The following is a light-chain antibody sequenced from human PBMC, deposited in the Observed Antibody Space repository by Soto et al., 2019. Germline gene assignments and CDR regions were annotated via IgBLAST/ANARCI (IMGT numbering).Light chain of an antibody. CDR1: SSNIGAGYD. CDR3: QSYDSSLSGYV. CDR2: ANN. J-gene: IGLJ7*01. V-gene: IGLV1-40*01. Sequence: QSALTQPPSVSGAPGQRVTISCTGSSSNIGAGYDVHWYQQLPGTGPKLLIYANNNRPSGVPDRFSGSKSGTSASLAITGLRAEDEADYYCQSYDSSLSGYVFGTGTQLTVL.